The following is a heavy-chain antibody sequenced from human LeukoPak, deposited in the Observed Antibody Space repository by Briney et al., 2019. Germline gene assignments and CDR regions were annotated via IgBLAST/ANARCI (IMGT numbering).Heavy chain of an antibody. J-gene: IGHJ3*02. CDR3: ARARSGTRNAFDI. V-gene: IGHV4-61*02. D-gene: IGHD6-19*01. Sequence: SETLSLTCTVSGGSISSGSYYWSRIRQPAGKGLEWIGRIYTSGSTNYNTSLKSRVTISVATSKSQFFLDLSSVTSSDTAVYYCARARSGTRNAFDIWGQGTMVIVSS. CDR2: IYTSGST. CDR1: GGSISSGSYY.